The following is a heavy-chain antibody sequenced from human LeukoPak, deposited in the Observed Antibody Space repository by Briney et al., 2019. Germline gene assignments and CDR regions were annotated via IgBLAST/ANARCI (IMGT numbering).Heavy chain of an antibody. J-gene: IGHJ4*02. V-gene: IGHV4-39*07. Sequence: PSETLSLTCTVSGGSISSSSYYWGWIRQPPGKGPEWIGSIYYSGSTYYNPSLKSRVTISVDTSKNQFSLKLSSVTAADTAVYYCARSIAASPKYYFDYWGQGTLVTVSS. CDR3: ARSIAASPKYYFDY. CDR1: GGSISSSSYY. CDR2: IYYSGST. D-gene: IGHD6-6*01.